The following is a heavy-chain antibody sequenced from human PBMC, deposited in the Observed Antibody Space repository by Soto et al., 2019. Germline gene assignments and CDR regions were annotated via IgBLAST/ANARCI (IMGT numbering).Heavy chain of an antibody. Sequence: QVQLVQSGAEVKKPGASVKVSCKASGYTFTGYYMHWVRQAPGQGLEWMGWINPNSGGTNYAQKFQGWVTMTRDTSISTAYMELSRPRSDDTAVYYCARETGWGSGWYYFDYWGQGTLVTVSS. V-gene: IGHV1-2*04. CDR3: ARETGWGSGWYYFDY. CDR1: GYTFTGYY. D-gene: IGHD6-19*01. CDR2: INPNSGGT. J-gene: IGHJ4*02.